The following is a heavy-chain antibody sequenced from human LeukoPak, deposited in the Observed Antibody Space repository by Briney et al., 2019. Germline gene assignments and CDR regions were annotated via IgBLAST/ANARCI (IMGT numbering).Heavy chain of an antibody. D-gene: IGHD6-19*01. Sequence: SETLSLTCTVSGASISSYYWSWIRQPPGKGLEWIGKIHYSGSTNYNPSLESRVTISVDTSKNQFSLKLSSVTAADTAVYYCARRAGSGWSINWFDPWGQGTLITVSS. J-gene: IGHJ5*02. CDR2: IHYSGST. CDR3: ARRAGSGWSINWFDP. CDR1: GASISSYY. V-gene: IGHV4-59*08.